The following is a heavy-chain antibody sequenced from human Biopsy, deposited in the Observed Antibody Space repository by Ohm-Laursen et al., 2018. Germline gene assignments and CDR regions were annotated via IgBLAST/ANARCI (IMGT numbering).Heavy chain of an antibody. CDR3: ARGSDGLAYCGGDCYSHAFEI. J-gene: IGHJ3*02. V-gene: IGHV3-21*01. D-gene: IGHD2-21*02. Sequence: GSLRLSCAASGFSLTNYTINWVRQAPGKGLEWVSSISRSTSHILYAETLKGRFTSSRDSAKNSLYLQMHSLRAEDTAVYYCARGSDGLAYCGGDCYSHAFEIWGQGTLVTVSS. CDR1: GFSLTNYT. CDR2: ISRSTSHI.